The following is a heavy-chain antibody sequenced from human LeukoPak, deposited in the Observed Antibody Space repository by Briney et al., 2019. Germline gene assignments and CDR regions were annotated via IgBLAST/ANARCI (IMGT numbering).Heavy chain of an antibody. Sequence: SETLSLTCTVSGGSISSYYWSWSREPPGKGLEWIGYIYYSGSTNYNPSLKSRVTISVDTSKNQFSLKLSSVTAADTAVYYCARKTEGAAFDIWGQGTVVTVSS. CDR3: ARKTEGAAFDI. J-gene: IGHJ3*02. V-gene: IGHV4-59*01. CDR2: IYYSGST. D-gene: IGHD1-14*01. CDR1: GGSISSYY.